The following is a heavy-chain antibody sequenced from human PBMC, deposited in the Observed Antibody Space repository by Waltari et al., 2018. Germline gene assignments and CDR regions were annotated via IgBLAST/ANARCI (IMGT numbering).Heavy chain of an antibody. CDR3: ARAGAVTNGYYYYYMDV. V-gene: IGHV4-39*07. Sequence: QLQLQESGPGLVKPSETLSLTCTVSGGSISSSSYYWGWIRQPTGKGLELIGSIYYSGSTYYNPSLKSRVTISVDTSKNQFSLKLSSVTAADTAVYYCARAGAVTNGYYYYYMDVWGKGTTVTISS. CDR2: IYYSGST. D-gene: IGHD4-4*01. CDR1: GGSISSSSYY. J-gene: IGHJ6*03.